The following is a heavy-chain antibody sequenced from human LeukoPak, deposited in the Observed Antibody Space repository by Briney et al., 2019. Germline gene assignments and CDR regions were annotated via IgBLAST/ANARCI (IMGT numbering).Heavy chain of an antibody. CDR1: GFTFSSYS. Sequence: GGSPRLSCAASGFTFSSYSMNWVRQAPGKGLEWVSSISSSSSYIYYADSVKGRFTISRDNAKNSLYLQMNSLRAEDTAVYYCARDPRSPWYFDLWGRGTLVAVSS. J-gene: IGHJ2*01. D-gene: IGHD6-13*01. CDR2: ISSSSSYI. V-gene: IGHV3-21*01. CDR3: ARDPRSPWYFDL.